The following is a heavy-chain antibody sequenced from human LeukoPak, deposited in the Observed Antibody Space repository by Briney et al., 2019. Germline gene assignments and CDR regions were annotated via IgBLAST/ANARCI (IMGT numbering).Heavy chain of an antibody. J-gene: IGHJ4*02. V-gene: IGHV3-23*01. CDR3: AKDSYSKGDF. CDR2: LSSTGETT. Sequence: PGGSLRLSCLASGFTFRHYAMSWARQTPGKGLEWVSSLSSTGETTYYSASVKGRFTISRDNAKNSLYLQMNSLRAEDTAVYYCAKDSYSKGDFWGQGVLVTVSS. CDR1: GFTFRHYA. D-gene: IGHD6-13*01.